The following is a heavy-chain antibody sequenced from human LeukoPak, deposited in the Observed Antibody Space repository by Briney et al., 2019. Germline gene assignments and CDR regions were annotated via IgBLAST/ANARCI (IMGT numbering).Heavy chain of an antibody. D-gene: IGHD2-15*01. J-gene: IGHJ4*02. CDR3: ASGEGYCSGGSCALEYYFDY. CDR2: ISAYKGNT. Sequence: ASVKVSCKASGYTFTSYGISWVRQAPGQGLEWMGWISAYKGNTNYAQKLQGRVTMTTDTYTSTAYMELRSLRSDDTAVYYCASGEGYCSGGSCALEYYFDYWGQGTLVTVSS. CDR1: GYTFTSYG. V-gene: IGHV1-18*04.